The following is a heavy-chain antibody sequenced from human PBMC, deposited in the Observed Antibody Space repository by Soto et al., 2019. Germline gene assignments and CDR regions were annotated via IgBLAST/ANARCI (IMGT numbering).Heavy chain of an antibody. Sequence: QVQLVQSGAEVKKPGSSVKVSCKASGGTFSSYTISWVRQAPGQGLEWMGRIIPILGIANYAQKFQGRVTITADKSTSTAYMELSSLRSDDTAVYYCAGGYSSNPNDYWGQGTLVTVSS. J-gene: IGHJ4*02. D-gene: IGHD6-13*01. CDR2: IIPILGIA. CDR3: AGGYSSNPNDY. CDR1: GGTFSSYT. V-gene: IGHV1-69*02.